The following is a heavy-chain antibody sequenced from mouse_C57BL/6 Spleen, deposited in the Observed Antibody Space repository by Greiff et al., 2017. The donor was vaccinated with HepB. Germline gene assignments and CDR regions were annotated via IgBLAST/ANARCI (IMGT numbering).Heavy chain of an antibody. D-gene: IGHD2-3*01. Sequence: QVQLQQPGAELVKPGASVKLSCKASGYTFTSYWMQWVKQRPGQGLEWIGEIDPSDSYTNYNQKFKGKATLTVDTSSSTAYMQLSSLTSEDSAVYYCARMDGYYVEYFDYWGQGTTLTVSS. CDR2: IDPSDSYT. CDR1: GYTFTSYW. J-gene: IGHJ2*01. V-gene: IGHV1-50*01. CDR3: ARMDGYYVEYFDY.